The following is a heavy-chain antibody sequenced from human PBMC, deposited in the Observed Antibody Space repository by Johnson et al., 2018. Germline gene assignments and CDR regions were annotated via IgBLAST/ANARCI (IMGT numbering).Heavy chain of an antibody. V-gene: IGHV3-73*01. CDR1: GFTFGGSA. J-gene: IGHJ3*02. CDR2: IRSKANSDAT. Sequence: VQLVQSGGGLVQPGGSLRLSCAASGFTFGGSAMHWVRQAPGKGLEWVGRIRSKANSDATVYAASVKDRCTISRDDSKNMAYLQMNSLKTEDTAVDYCRAPMTTDAFDIWGQGTMVTVSS. D-gene: IGHD1-14*01. CDR3: RAPMTTDAFDI.